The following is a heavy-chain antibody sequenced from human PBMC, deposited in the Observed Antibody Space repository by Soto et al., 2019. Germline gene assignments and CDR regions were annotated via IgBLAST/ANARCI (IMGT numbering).Heavy chain of an antibody. Sequence: GGSLRLSCAASGFTFSSYGMHWVRQAPGKGLEWVAVIWYDGSNKYYADSVKGRFTISRDNSKNTLYLQMNSLRAEDTAVYYCARDCSGGSCYGMDVWGQGTTVTVSS. CDR3: ARDCSGGSCYGMDV. CDR2: IWYDGSNK. V-gene: IGHV3-33*01. J-gene: IGHJ6*02. D-gene: IGHD2-15*01. CDR1: GFTFSSYG.